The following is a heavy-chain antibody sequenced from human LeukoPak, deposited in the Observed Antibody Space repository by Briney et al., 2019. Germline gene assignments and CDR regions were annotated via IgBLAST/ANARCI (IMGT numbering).Heavy chain of an antibody. CDR3: ARHGDLGGYYFDY. CDR2: IYTSGST. V-gene: IGHV4-4*09. J-gene: IGHJ4*02. D-gene: IGHD3-16*01. CDR1: GGSISSYH. Sequence: SETLSLTCTVSGGSISSYHWSWIRQPPGKGLEWIGYIYTSGSTNYNPSLKSRVTISVDTSKNQFSLKLSSMTAAGTAVYYCARHGDLGGYYFDYWGQGTLVTVSS.